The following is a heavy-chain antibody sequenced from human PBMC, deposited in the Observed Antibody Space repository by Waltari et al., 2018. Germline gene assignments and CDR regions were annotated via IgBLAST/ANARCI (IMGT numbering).Heavy chain of an antibody. D-gene: IGHD3-22*01. CDR1: GGSFSAYH. J-gene: IGHJ6*02. Sequence: QAQLQQWGAGLLKPSETLSLTCAVFGGSFSAYHWSWIRQSPGKGLEWIVEINHSGSAIYNPSLKSRVTISLDTSKRQVSLRLSSVTAADTAVYFCARGTGGSSTYYFAGMDVWGQGTTVTVSS. V-gene: IGHV4-34*01. CDR3: ARGTGGSSTYYFAGMDV. CDR2: INHSGSA.